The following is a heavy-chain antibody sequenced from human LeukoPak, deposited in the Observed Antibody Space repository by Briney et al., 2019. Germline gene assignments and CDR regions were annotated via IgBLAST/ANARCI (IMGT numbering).Heavy chain of an antibody. J-gene: IGHJ3*01. CDR3: ARQWNYYDSSGYLDL. V-gene: IGHV5-51*01. Sequence: GESLKISCKGSGYSFTSYWIGWVRQMPGKGLEWMGTIYPGDSDTRYSPSFKGQVTISADKSISTAYLQWSSLKASDTAMYYCARQWNYYDSSGYLDLWGQGTMVTVSS. CDR1: GYSFTSYW. CDR2: IYPGDSDT. D-gene: IGHD3-22*01.